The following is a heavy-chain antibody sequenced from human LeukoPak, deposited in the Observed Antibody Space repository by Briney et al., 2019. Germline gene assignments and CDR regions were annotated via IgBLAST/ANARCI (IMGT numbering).Heavy chain of an antibody. V-gene: IGHV1-69*06. CDR2: IIPIFGTA. J-gene: IGHJ4*02. Sequence: SVKVSCKASEGTFNSYAISWVRQAPGQGLEWMGRIIPIFGTANYAQKFLGRVTITADKSTSTVYMELSSLRSEDTAVYYCARSRPPGFIDYWDYWGQGTLVTVSS. D-gene: IGHD4/OR15-4a*01. CDR3: ARSRPPGFIDYWDY. CDR1: EGTFNSYA.